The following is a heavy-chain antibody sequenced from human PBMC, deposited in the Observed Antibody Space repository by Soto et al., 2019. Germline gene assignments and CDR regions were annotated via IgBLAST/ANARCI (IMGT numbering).Heavy chain of an antibody. CDR1: GYTFTNYG. J-gene: IGHJ5*02. CDR3: ARGVGSGSYYNQYNWFDP. CDR2: INVYNGNT. Sequence: QVQLVQSGGEVKKPGASVKVSCKASGYTFTNYGISWVRQAPGQGLEWMGWINVYNGNTKYAQKVQGRVTMTTDTSXSXDYMELRSLRSDDTAVYYCARGVGSGSYYNQYNWFDPWGQGTLVTVSS. V-gene: IGHV1-18*01. D-gene: IGHD3-10*01.